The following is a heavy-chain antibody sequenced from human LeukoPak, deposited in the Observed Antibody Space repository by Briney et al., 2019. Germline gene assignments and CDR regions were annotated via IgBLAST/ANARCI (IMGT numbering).Heavy chain of an antibody. V-gene: IGHV4-59*01. CDR3: AGGYGDYCFDL. J-gene: IGHJ5*02. D-gene: IGHD4-17*01. CDR1: GGSFSRDF. CDR2: VYNTGRT. Sequence: SETLSLTCTVSGGSFSRDFWSWIRQPPGKGLEWIGYVYNTGRTNYNPSLKSRVTMSIVTSKNQFALRLSSVTSAGAAVYCCAGGYGDYCFDLWGQGTVVTVSS.